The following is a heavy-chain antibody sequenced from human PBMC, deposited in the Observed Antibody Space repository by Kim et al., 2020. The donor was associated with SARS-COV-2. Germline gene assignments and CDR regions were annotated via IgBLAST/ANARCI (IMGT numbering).Heavy chain of an antibody. D-gene: IGHD2-15*01. CDR1: GFTFSSYA. J-gene: IGHJ6*03. CDR2: ISYDGSNK. CDR3: AREKSWYGPGWYYYYMY. V-gene: IGHV3-30*04. Sequence: GGSLRLSCAASGFTFSSYAMHWVRQAPGKGLEWVAVISYDGSNKYYADSVKGRFTISRDNSKNTLYLQMNSLRAEDTAVYYCAREKSWYGPGWYYYYMY.